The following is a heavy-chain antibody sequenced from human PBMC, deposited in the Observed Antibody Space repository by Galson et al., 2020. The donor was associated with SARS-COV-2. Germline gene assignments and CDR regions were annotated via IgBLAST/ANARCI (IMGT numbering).Heavy chain of an antibody. V-gene: IGHV4-30-2*01. J-gene: IGHJ3*02. CDR1: GTSISGGCYS. CDR3: ARLHYGEYAPEAFDI. Sequence: SQTLSLTCAVSGTSISGGCYSWNWIRQPPGKGLEWIGYISHSGGTYYNPSLKSRVTISGDRSKNQFSLRLSSVTAADAAVYFCARLHYGEYAPEAFDIWGPGTRVTVAS. CDR2: ISHSGGT. D-gene: IGHD4-17*01.